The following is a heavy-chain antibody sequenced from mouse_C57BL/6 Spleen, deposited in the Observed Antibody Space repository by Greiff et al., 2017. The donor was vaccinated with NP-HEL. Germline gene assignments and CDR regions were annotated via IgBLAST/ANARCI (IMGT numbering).Heavy chain of an antibody. V-gene: IGHV1-81*01. D-gene: IGHD2-3*01. CDR2: IYPRSGNT. CDR1: GYTFTSYG. Sequence: QVQLQQSGAELARPGASVKLSCKASGYTFTSYGISWVKQRTGQGLEWIGEIYPRSGNTYYNEKFKGKATLTADKSSSTAYMELRSLTSEDSAVYFCARWVYDGYHYYAMDYWGQGTSVTVSS. J-gene: IGHJ4*01. CDR3: ARWVYDGYHYYAMDY.